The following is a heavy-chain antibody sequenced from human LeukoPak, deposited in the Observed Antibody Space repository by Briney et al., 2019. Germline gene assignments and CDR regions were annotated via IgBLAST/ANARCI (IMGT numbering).Heavy chain of an antibody. J-gene: IGHJ6*02. CDR1: GYTFTSYD. CDR3: ARGFSSGWYDDYYYGRDV. Sequence: GASVTVSCTASGYTFTSYDINWVRQATGQGLEWMGWMNPNSGNTGYAQKFQGRVTMTRNTSISTAYMELSSLRSEDTAVYYCARGFSSGWYDDYYYGRDVWGQGTTVTVSS. V-gene: IGHV1-8*01. CDR2: MNPNSGNT. D-gene: IGHD6-19*01.